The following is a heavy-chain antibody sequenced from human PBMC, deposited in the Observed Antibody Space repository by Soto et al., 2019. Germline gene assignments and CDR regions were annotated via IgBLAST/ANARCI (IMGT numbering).Heavy chain of an antibody. Sequence: QVQLQQWGAGLLKPSETLSLNCAVNGGSLSGYYWSWIRQPPGKGLEWIGEIKDGGRTNYSPSLKSRPTISSDPSNNQFSLRLYSVTAADTGVYYCARGQEGVVATHWDQGTLVTVSS. CDR2: IKDGGRT. CDR1: GGSLSGYY. D-gene: IGHD5-12*01. J-gene: IGHJ4*02. CDR3: ARGQEGVVATH. V-gene: IGHV4-34*01.